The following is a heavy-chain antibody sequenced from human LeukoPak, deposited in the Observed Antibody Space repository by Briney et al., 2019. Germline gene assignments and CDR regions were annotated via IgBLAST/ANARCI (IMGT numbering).Heavy chain of an antibody. CDR2: INPNSGGT. CDR3: ARGYDSSGGLGY. Sequence: GAAVKVSRKASGYTFTGYYMHWVRQAPGQGLEWMGWINPNSGGTNYAQKFQGRVTMTRDTSISTAYMELSRLRSDDTAVCYCARGYDSSGGLGYWGQGTQVSVSS. V-gene: IGHV1-2*02. J-gene: IGHJ4*02. D-gene: IGHD3-22*01. CDR1: GYTFTGYY.